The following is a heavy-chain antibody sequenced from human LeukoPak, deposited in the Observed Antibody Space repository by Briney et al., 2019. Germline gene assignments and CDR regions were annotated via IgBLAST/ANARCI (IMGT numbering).Heavy chain of an antibody. CDR3: ARSYSYGYWYFDL. CDR2: IYSGGST. J-gene: IGHJ2*01. CDR1: GFVVSDTF. Sequence: GGSLRLSCAASGFVVSDTFMSWFRQAPGKGLEWVSVIYSGGSTYYADSVKGRFSISRDNSKNTLYLQMNSLRAEDTAVYYCARSYSYGYWYFDLWGRGTLVTVSS. D-gene: IGHD5-18*01. V-gene: IGHV3-53*01.